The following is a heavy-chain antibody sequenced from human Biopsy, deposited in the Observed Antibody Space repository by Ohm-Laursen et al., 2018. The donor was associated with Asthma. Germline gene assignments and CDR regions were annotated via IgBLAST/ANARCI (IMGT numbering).Heavy chain of an antibody. D-gene: IGHD3-9*01. CDR3: ALSQDSGFDDHSPSWFDP. V-gene: IGHV2-5*08. CDR2: IYWDDYN. Sequence: TQTLTLTSTFSGFSLSTRAMCVTWIRQPPGKALEWLALIYWDDYNLFRPSLKRRLTITKDPSKNQVVLTMTKMDPVDSGTYYCALSQDSGFDDHSPSWFDPWGQGTLVTVSS. CDR1: GFSLSTRAMC. J-gene: IGHJ5*02.